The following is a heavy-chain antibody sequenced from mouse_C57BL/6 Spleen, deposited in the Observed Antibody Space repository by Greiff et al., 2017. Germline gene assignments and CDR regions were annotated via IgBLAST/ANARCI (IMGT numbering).Heavy chain of an antibody. CDR3: ARYFDYLYYYAMDY. J-gene: IGHJ4*01. Sequence: QVQLQQPGAELVRPGSSVKLSCKASGYTFTSYWMHWVKQRPIQGLEWIGNIDPSDSETHYNQKFKDKATLTVDKSSSTAYMQLSSLTSEDSAVYYCARYFDYLYYYAMDYWGQGTSVTVSS. V-gene: IGHV1-52*01. CDR2: IDPSDSET. CDR1: GYTFTSYW. D-gene: IGHD2-4*01.